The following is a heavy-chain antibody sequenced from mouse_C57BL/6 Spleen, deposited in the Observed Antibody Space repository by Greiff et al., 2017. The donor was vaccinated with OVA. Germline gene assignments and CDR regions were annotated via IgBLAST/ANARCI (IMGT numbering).Heavy chain of an antibody. D-gene: IGHD4-1*01. CDR2: INYDGSST. CDR1: GFTFSDYY. J-gene: IGHJ2*01. CDR3: ARAPSGTRDFDY. V-gene: IGHV5-16*01. Sequence: LVQSEGGLVQPGSSMKLSCTASGFTFSDYYMAWVRQVPEKGLEWVANINYDGSSTYYLDSLKSRFIISRDNAKNILYLQMSSLKSEDTATYYCARAPSGTRDFDYWGQGTTLTVSS.